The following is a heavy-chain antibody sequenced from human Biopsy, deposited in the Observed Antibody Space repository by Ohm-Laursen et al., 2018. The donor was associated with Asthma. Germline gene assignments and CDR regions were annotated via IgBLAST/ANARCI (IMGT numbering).Heavy chain of an antibody. CDR3: VRDGTDDAFDI. CDR2: ISKDASTQ. J-gene: IGHJ3*02. CDR1: GFSFSNSA. V-gene: IGHV3-30*01. D-gene: IGHD1-1*01. Sequence: SLRLSCAASGFSFSNSAIHWVRQAPGKGLERVGVISKDASTQDYADSVKGRFTMARDNSKNTLDLQMNSLREEDTAVYYCVRDGTDDAFDIWGQGTAVSVSS.